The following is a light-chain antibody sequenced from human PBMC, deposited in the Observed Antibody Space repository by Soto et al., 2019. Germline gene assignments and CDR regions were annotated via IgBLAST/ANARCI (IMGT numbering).Light chain of an antibody. CDR3: QQRINWPPKYT. V-gene: IGKV3-11*01. CDR1: QSVSSY. J-gene: IGKJ2*01. Sequence: EIVLTQSPTTLSLSPGERATLSCRASQSVSSYLAWYQQKPGQAPRLLIYDTSNRATGIPARFSGSGSGTDFTLTISILEPEDFAVYYCQQRINWPPKYTFGQGTKLEIK. CDR2: DTS.